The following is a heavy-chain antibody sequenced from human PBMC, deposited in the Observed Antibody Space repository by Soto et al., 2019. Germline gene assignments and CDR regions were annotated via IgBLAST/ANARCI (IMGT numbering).Heavy chain of an antibody. CDR1: GFTFSTYG. CDR3: ARDRPEGRDYLYYFDY. D-gene: IGHD4-17*01. CDR2: IWYDGSNK. V-gene: IGHV3-33*01. Sequence: QVQLVESGGGVVQPGRSLRLSCVASGFTFSTYGMHWVRQAPGKGLEWVAVIWYDGSNKYYTDSVKGRFTISRDNSKNTLYLQMNSLRAEDTAVYYCARDRPEGRDYLYYFDYWGQGTLVTVSS. J-gene: IGHJ4*02.